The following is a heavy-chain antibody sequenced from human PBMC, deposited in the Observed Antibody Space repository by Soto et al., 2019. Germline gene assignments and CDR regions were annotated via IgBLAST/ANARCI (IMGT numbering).Heavy chain of an antibody. Sequence: GASVKVSCKASGCTFSSYAISWVRQAPGQGLEWMGGIIPIFGTANYAQKFQGRVTITADESTSTAYMELSSLRSEDTAVYYCARGAGSRTSPGMDVWGQGTTVTVSS. V-gene: IGHV1-69*13. CDR2: IIPIFGTA. CDR1: GCTFSSYA. D-gene: IGHD1-26*01. CDR3: ARGAGSRTSPGMDV. J-gene: IGHJ6*02.